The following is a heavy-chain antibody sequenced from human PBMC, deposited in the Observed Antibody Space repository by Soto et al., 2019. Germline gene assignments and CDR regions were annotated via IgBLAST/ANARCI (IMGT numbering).Heavy chain of an antibody. Sequence: QVQLVESGGGVVQPGKSLRLSCAASGFTFSTYGMHWVRQAPGKGLEWVAVIWYDGSNKYHGDSLKGRFTISRDNSKNPLYLQLNNRRAEDTAVYYCGRDGALGDTAVVDSWGQGTLVTVSS. J-gene: IGHJ4*02. CDR1: GFTFSTYG. D-gene: IGHD5-18*01. CDR2: IWYDGSNK. CDR3: GRDGALGDTAVVDS. V-gene: IGHV3-33*01.